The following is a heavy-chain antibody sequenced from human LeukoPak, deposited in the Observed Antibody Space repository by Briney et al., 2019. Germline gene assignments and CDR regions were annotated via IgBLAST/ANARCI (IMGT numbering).Heavy chain of an antibody. CDR1: GFTFSSYG. D-gene: IGHD2-2*01. Sequence: GGSLRLSCAASGFTFSSYGMHWVRQAPGKGLEWVAFIRYDGSNKYYADSVKGQFTISRDNSKNTLYLQMNSLRAEDTAVYYCAKDRLGDIVVVPAAPTGYWGQGTLVTVSS. V-gene: IGHV3-30*02. CDR2: IRYDGSNK. CDR3: AKDRLGDIVVVPAAPTGY. J-gene: IGHJ4*02.